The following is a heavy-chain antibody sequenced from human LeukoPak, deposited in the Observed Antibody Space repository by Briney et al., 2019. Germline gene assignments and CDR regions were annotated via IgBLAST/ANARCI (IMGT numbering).Heavy chain of an antibody. J-gene: IGHJ4*02. CDR2: ISSSRSYL. CDR3: ARDRGYFTMTINYFDY. V-gene: IGHV3-21*01. Sequence: GVSLRLSCAASGFTFSTYSMNWVRQAPGKGLEWVSSISSSRSYLYYADSVKGRFTISRDNANNSLYLKMNSLRAEDTAVYYCARDRGYFTMTINYFDYWGQGTLVTVSS. D-gene: IGHD3-22*01. CDR1: GFTFSTYS.